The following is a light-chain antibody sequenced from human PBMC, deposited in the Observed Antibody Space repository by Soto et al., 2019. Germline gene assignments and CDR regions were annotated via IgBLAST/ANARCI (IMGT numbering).Light chain of an antibody. J-gene: IGKJ4*01. CDR3: QQRSNWPGLT. V-gene: IGKV3-11*01. CDR1: QGVSSS. Sequence: EIVLTQSPATLSLSPGERATLSCRALQGVSSSLAWYQQKPGQAPRLLIYDASNRAPAIPARFSGSWSGTDFTLTISSLEPEGFAVYYCQQRSNWPGLTFGGGTKVEIK. CDR2: DAS.